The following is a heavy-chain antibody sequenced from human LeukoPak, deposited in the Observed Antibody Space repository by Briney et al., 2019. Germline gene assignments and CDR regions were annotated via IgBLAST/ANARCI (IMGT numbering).Heavy chain of an antibody. J-gene: IGHJ4*02. D-gene: IGHD5-24*01. Sequence: ASVKVSCKASGYTFTSYDINWVRQATGQGLEWMGWMNPNSGGTNYAQKFQGWVTMTRDTSISTAYMELSRLRSDDTAVYYCARAGTVEMTPLDYWGQGTLVTVSS. V-gene: IGHV1-2*04. CDR1: GYTFTSYD. CDR2: MNPNSGGT. CDR3: ARAGTVEMTPLDY.